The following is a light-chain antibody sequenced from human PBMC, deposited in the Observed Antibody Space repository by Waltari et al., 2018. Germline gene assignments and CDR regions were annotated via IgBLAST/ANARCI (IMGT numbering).Light chain of an antibody. V-gene: IGKV3-11*01. J-gene: IGKJ4*01. CDR1: QSVSSY. Sequence: EIVLTQSPATLSLSPGERATLSCRASQSVSSYLAWYQQKPGQAPRLLIYDASNRVTGIPARFSGSGSGTDFTLTISRLDPEDFAVYYCQQRSIWPVTFGGGTKVEIK. CDR2: DAS. CDR3: QQRSIWPVT.